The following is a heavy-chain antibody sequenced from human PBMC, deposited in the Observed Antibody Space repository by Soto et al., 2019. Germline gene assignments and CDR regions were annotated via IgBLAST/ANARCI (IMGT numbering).Heavy chain of an antibody. V-gene: IGHV3-33*01. CDR2: IWYDGSNK. CDR1: GFTFSSYG. D-gene: IGHD2-15*01. CDR3: ARDTYCSGGRCYGGRYYYYGMDV. J-gene: IGHJ6*02. Sequence: QVQLVESGGGVVQPGRSLRLSCAASGFTFSSYGMHWVRQAPGKGLEWVAVIWYDGSNKYYADSVKGRFTISRDNSKNTLYLQMNSLRAEDTAVYYCARDTYCSGGRCYGGRYYYYGMDVWGQGTTVTVSS.